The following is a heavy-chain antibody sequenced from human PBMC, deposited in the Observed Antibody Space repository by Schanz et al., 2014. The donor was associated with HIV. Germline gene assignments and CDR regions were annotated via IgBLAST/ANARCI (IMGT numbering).Heavy chain of an antibody. CDR2: ISGSGDST. CDR1: GFTFSSYA. CDR3: AREDCSGGSCFSNYYYYAMDV. J-gene: IGHJ6*02. Sequence: VQLVESGGRLVQPGGSLRLSCAGSGFTFSSYAKSWVRQAPGKGLEWVSAISGSGDSTYYTDSVKGRFTISRDNAKNSLYLHMSSLRAEDTAVYYCAREDCSGGSCFSNYYYYAMDVWGQGTTVTVSS. V-gene: IGHV3-23*04. D-gene: IGHD2-15*01.